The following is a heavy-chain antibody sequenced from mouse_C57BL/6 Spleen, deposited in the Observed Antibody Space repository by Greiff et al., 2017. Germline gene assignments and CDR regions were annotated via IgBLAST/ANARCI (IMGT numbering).Heavy chain of an antibody. Sequence: VQLQQSGPELVKPGASVKIPCKASGYTFTDYNMDWVKQSHGKSLEWIGDINPNNGGTIYNQKFKGKATLTVDKSSSTAYMELRSLTSEDTAVXYCARWWGITTVEIGWYFDVWGTGTTVTVSS. V-gene: IGHV1-18*01. CDR1: GYTFTDYN. D-gene: IGHD1-1*01. CDR2: INPNNGGT. CDR3: ARWWGITTVEIGWYFDV. J-gene: IGHJ1*03.